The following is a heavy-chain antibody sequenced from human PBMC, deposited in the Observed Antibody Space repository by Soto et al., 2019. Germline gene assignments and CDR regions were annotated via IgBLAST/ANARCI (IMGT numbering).Heavy chain of an antibody. CDR3: ARERPDGARLDP. D-gene: IGHD6-6*01. J-gene: IGHJ5*02. Sequence: SETLSLTCTVSGGSISSGDYYWSWIRQPPGKGLEWIGYIYYSGSTYYSPSLKSRVTISVDTSKNQFSLKLSSVTAADTAVYYCARERPDGARLDPWGQGTLVTVS. V-gene: IGHV4-30-4*01. CDR1: GGSISSGDYY. CDR2: IYYSGST.